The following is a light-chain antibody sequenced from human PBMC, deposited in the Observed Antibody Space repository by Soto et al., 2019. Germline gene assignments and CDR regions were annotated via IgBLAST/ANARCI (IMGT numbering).Light chain of an antibody. CDR2: RND. CDR3: AAWDDTLATLV. J-gene: IGLJ2*01. Sequence: AVVTQPPSASGTPGQRVTMSCSGRSSNVGSNFVYWYQQLPETAPRLLIYRNDQRPSGVPDRFSASKSATSASLAITGLRSEDEAEYFCAAWDDTLATLVFGAGTKVTVL. V-gene: IGLV1-47*01. CDR1: SSNVGSNF.